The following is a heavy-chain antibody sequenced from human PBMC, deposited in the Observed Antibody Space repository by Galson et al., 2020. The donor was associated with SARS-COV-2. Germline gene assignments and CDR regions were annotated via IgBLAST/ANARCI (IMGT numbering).Heavy chain of an antibody. CDR1: GFNKRSYA. Sequence: SGAAAGFNKRSYAIHWFRQAPGKGLDWVAVLSYDGSNKYYADSVKGRFTISRDNSKNTLYLQMNSLRAEDTAVYYCARHDSGSYYAYFDYWGQGTLVTVSS. V-gene: IGHV3-30-3*01. J-gene: IGHJ4*02. CDR3: ARHDSGSYYAYFDY. CDR2: LSYDGSNK. D-gene: IGHD1-26*01.